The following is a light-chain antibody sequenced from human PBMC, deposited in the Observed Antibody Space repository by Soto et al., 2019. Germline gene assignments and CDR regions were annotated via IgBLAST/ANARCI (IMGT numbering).Light chain of an antibody. Sequence: EIVLTQSPGTLSLSPGERATLSCRASQSVSSSYLAWYQQKPGQAPRLLIYGASSRATGIPDRLSGSGSGTDFTLTISRVELEDFAVYYCNQYGSSPWTFGQGTNVDIK. V-gene: IGKV3-20*01. CDR2: GAS. CDR3: NQYGSSPWT. CDR1: QSVSSSY. J-gene: IGKJ1*01.